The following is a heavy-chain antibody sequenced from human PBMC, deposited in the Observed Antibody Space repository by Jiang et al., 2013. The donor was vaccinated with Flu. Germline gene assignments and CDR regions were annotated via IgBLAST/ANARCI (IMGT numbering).Heavy chain of an antibody. V-gene: IGHV5-51*01. Sequence: VQLVESGAEVKKPGESLEISCRASGFTFTNFWIAWVRQMPGKGLEWMGVIYPDDSDTRYSPSLQGQVSFSADKSTKTAYLRWSSLRASDSGVYFCAREGGHENSLYWYFDVWGRGTQVTVSS. CDR3: AREGGHENSLYWYFDV. CDR2: IYPDDSDT. J-gene: IGHJ2*01. CDR1: GFTFTNFW.